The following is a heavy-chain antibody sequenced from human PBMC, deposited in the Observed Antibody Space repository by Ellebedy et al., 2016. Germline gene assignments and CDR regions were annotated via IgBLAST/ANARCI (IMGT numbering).Heavy chain of an antibody. V-gene: IGHV3-30-3*01. CDR1: GFTFSSYS. Sequence: GESLKISXAASGFTFSSYSLHWVRQAPGKGLEWAAVISYDGTIKYYADSVKGRFTISRDNSKNTLYLQMSSLRADDTAVYYCARAEGYFETRGYWENYWGQGTLVTVSA. J-gene: IGHJ4*02. D-gene: IGHD3-22*01. CDR3: ARAEGYFETRGYWENY. CDR2: ISYDGTIK.